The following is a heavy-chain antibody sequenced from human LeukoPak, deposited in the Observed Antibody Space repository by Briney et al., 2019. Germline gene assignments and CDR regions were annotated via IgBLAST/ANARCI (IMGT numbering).Heavy chain of an antibody. CDR2: ISYDGSNK. CDR1: GFIFGDYG. D-gene: IGHD6-19*01. Sequence: GGSLRLSCTASGFIFGDYGMSWFRQAPGKGLEWVAVISYDGSNKYYADSVKGRFTISRDNSKNTLYLQMNSLRAEDTAVYYCARDLGSAVAGTYYFDYWGQGTLVTVSS. V-gene: IGHV3-30-3*01. CDR3: ARDLGSAVAGTYYFDY. J-gene: IGHJ4*02.